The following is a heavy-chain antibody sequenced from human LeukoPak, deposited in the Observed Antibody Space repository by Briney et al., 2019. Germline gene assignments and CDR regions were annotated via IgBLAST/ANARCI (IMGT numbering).Heavy chain of an antibody. J-gene: IGHJ4*02. D-gene: IGHD2-15*01. Sequence: GGSLRLSCAASGFIFSSYWMHWVRHAPGKGLAWVSRINTDGSSTSYADSVKGRFTISRDNAKNTLYLQMNSLRAEDTAVYYCASTQRGDYFDYWGQGTLVTVSS. V-gene: IGHV3-74*01. CDR2: INTDGSST. CDR1: GFIFSSYW. CDR3: ASTQRGDYFDY.